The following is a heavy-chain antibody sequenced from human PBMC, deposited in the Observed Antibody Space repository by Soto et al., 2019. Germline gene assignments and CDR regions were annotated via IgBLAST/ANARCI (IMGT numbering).Heavy chain of an antibody. J-gene: IGHJ4*02. D-gene: IGHD1-26*01. CDR1: GGSVNIDYW. Sequence: SEILSLTCAVSGGSVNIDYWWSWVRQPPGKGLEWIGEVHHSGTTNYIQSLTSRLTMSVDKSGNQVSLELTPVAAADTAVYYCARGVDYRWVYWGQGTLVTVSS. CDR3: ARGVDYRWVY. V-gene: IGHV4-4*02. CDR2: VHHSGTT.